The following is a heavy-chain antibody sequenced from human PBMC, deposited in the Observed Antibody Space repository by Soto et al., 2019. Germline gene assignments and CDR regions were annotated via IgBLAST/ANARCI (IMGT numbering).Heavy chain of an antibody. V-gene: IGHV3-30*18. CDR2: ISYDGSNK. CDR3: AKDAQGVYYYGSGSYYAADY. Sequence: QVQLVESGGGVVQPGRSLRLSCAASGFTFSSYGMHWVRQAPGKGLEWVAVISYDGSNKYYADSVKGRFTISRDNSKNTLYLQMNSLRAEDTAVYYCAKDAQGVYYYGSGSYYAADYWGQGTLVTVSS. CDR1: GFTFSSYG. J-gene: IGHJ4*02. D-gene: IGHD3-10*01.